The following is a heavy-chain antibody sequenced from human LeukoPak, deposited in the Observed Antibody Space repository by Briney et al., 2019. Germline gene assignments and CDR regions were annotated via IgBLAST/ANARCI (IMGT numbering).Heavy chain of an antibody. Sequence: TVKVSCKASGYTFTGYYMHWVRQAPGQGLEWMGWINPNSGGTNYAQKFQARVTMTRDTSISTAYMELSRPRSDDTAVYFCARDRVVVPAGPIGYYYYYMDVWGKGTTVTVSS. V-gene: IGHV1-2*02. CDR2: INPNSGGT. J-gene: IGHJ6*03. CDR1: GYTFTGYY. CDR3: ARDRVVVPAGPIGYYYYYMDV. D-gene: IGHD2-2*01.